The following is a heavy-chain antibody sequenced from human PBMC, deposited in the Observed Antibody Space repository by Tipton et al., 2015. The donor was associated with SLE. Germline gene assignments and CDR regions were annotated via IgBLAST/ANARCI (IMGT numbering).Heavy chain of an antibody. CDR2: ISYDGSNK. J-gene: IGHJ6*02. CDR3: ARDLLPGYYGMDV. Sequence: SLRLSCAASGFIVSSHYMNWVRQAPGKGLEWVAVISYDGSNKYYADSVKGRFTISRDNSKNTLYLQMNSLRAEDTAVYYCARDLLPGYYGMDVWGQGTTVTVSS. D-gene: IGHD1-26*01. CDR1: GFIVSSHY. V-gene: IGHV3-30*03.